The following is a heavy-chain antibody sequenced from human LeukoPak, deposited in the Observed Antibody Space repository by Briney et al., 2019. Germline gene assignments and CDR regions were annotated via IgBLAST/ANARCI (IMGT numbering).Heavy chain of an antibody. CDR1: GYGFTSYW. CDR2: IYPGDSDT. D-gene: IGHD3-22*01. CDR3: ARTGEYYYDSSGYYLMDY. J-gene: IGHJ4*02. Sequence: GESLKISCKGSGYGFTSYWIGWVRQMPGKGLEWMGIIYPGDSDTRYSPSFQGQVTISADKSISTAYLQWSSLKASDTAMYYCARTGEYYYDSSGYYLMDYWGQGTLVTVSS. V-gene: IGHV5-51*01.